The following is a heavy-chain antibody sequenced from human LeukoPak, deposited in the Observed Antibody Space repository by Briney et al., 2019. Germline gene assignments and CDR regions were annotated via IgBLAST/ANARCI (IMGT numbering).Heavy chain of an antibody. J-gene: IGHJ5*02. CDR3: ASGSSGYDP. V-gene: IGHV4-59*12. D-gene: IGHD5-12*01. CDR2: IHYSGST. Sequence: SETLSLTCTVSGGSISSFFWSWIRQPPGKGLEWIGYIHYSGSTNYNPSLESRVTMSVDTSKNQFSLKLSSVTAADTAVYFCASGSSGYDPWGQGTLVTVSS. CDR1: GGSISSFF.